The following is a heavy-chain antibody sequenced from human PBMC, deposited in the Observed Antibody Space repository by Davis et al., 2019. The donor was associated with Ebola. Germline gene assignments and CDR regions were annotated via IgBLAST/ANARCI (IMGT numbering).Heavy chain of an antibody. V-gene: IGHV3-49*04. CDR1: GFTFGDYA. CDR3: TRGDCSSTSCYISYFHH. J-gene: IGHJ1*01. CDR2: IRSKAYGETT. D-gene: IGHD2-2*02. Sequence: GESLKISCTASGFTFGDYAMSWVRQAPGKGLEWVGFIRSKAYGETTEYAASVKGRFTISRDDSKSIAYLQMNSLKTEDTAVYYCTRGDCSSTSCYISYFHHWGQGTLVTVSS.